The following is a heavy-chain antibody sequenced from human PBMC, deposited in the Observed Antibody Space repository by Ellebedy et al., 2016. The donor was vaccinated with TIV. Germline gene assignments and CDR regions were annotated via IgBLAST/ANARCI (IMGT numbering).Heavy chain of an antibody. CDR2: INLDGSST. CDR3: ARAGSSGWEAYFDL. J-gene: IGHJ2*01. Sequence: PGGSLRLSCVGSGFTFSNYWMHWVRQAPGKGPVWVSRINLDGSSTSYADSVKGRFTISRDNAKNTLYLQMNSLRAEDTAVYYCARAGSSGWEAYFDLWGRGTLVTVSS. D-gene: IGHD6-19*01. CDR1: GFTFSNYW. V-gene: IGHV3-74*01.